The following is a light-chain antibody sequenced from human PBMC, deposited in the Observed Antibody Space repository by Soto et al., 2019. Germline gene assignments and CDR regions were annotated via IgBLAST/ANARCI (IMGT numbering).Light chain of an antibody. CDR1: QRIGGY. J-gene: IGKJ1*01. CDR2: DAS. Sequence: EIVLTQSPATLSLSSGERATLSCRASQRIGGYLGWYQQKPGQAPRLLIYDASNRATGIPVRFSGSGSGTDYALTITNIEPEDFAVYYCQQYGSSGTFGQGTKVDI. CDR3: QQYGSSGT. V-gene: IGKV3-11*01.